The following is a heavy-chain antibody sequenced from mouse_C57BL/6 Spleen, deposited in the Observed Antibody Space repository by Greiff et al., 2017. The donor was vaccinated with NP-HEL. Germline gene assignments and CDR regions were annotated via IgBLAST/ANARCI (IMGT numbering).Heavy chain of an antibody. D-gene: IGHD2-4*01. CDR2: IHPNSGST. V-gene: IGHV1-64*01. CDR3: ARWVYYDYDGDAMDY. J-gene: IGHJ4*01. Sequence: QVQLQQPGAELVKPGASVKLSCKASGYTFTSYWMHWVKQRPGQGLEWIGMIHPNSGSTNYNEKFKSKATLTVDKSSSTAYMQLSSLTSEDSAVYYCARWVYYDYDGDAMDYWGQGTSVTVSS. CDR1: GYTFTSYW.